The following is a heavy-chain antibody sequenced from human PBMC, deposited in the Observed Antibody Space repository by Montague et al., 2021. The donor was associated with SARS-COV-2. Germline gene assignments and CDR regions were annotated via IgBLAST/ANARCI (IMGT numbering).Heavy chain of an antibody. CDR2: ISSSGGGSTK. V-gene: IGHV3-48*03. Sequence: SLRLSCAASGFIFSSYEMNLVRQAPGKGLEWISYISSSGGGSTKXYTDSVKGRFTISRDNAKNSLYLQMNSLRVEDTAIYYCARDRDWDDWCGMDVWGQGTTVTVSS. CDR3: ARDRDWDDWCGMDV. J-gene: IGHJ6*02. CDR1: GFIFSSYE. D-gene: IGHD2-21*01.